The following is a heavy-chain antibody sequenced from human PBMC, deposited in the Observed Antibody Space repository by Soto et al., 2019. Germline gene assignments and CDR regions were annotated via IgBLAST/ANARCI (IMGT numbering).Heavy chain of an antibody. V-gene: IGHV1-69*10. CDR2: IIPILGIA. D-gene: IGHD3-22*01. CDR3: ARAHPDTYYYDSSGYYFDY. CDR1: GSTFSSYA. J-gene: IGHJ4*02. Sequence: ASVKVSCKASGSTFSSYAISWVRQAPGQGLEWMGGIIPILGIANYAQKFQGRVTITADKSTSTAYMELSSLRSEDTAVYYCARAHPDTYYYDSSGYYFDYWGQGTLVTVSS.